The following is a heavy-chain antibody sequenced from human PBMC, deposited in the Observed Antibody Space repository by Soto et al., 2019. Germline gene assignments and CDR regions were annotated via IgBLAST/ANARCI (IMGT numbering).Heavy chain of an antibody. CDR3: ARDTVIAPSGSYYYYYGMDG. CDR1: GFTFSSYA. Sequence: GRSLRLSCAASGFTFSSYAMHWVRQAPGKGLEWVAVISYDGSNKYYADSVKGRFTISRDNSKNTLYLQMNSLRAEDTAVYYCARDTVIAPSGSYYYYYGMDGWGQGTPVTVSS. CDR2: ISYDGSNK. V-gene: IGHV3-30-3*01. D-gene: IGHD1-26*01. J-gene: IGHJ6*02.